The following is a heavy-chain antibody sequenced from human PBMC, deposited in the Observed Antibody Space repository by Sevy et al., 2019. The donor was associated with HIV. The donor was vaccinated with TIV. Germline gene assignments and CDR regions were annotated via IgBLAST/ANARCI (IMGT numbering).Heavy chain of an antibody. CDR1: GYTFTSYY. CDR2: INPSGGST. D-gene: IGHD1-26*01. V-gene: IGHV1-46*01. CDR3: ARNPREPRDWELQDYYYYGMDV. J-gene: IGHJ6*02. Sequence: ASVKVSCKASGYTFTSYYMHWVRQAPGQGLEWMGIINPSGGSTSYAQTFQGRVTMTRDTSTSTVYMELSSLRSEDTAVYYCARNPREPRDWELQDYYYYGMDVWGQGTTVTVSS.